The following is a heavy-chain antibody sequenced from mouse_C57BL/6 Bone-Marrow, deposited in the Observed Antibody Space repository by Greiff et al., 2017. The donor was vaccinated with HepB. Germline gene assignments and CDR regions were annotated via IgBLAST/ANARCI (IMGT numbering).Heavy chain of an antibody. CDR2: ISDGGSYT. CDR3: ARPSLGRGVYWYFDV. V-gene: IGHV5-4*03. Sequence: EVKLVESGGGLVKPGGSLKLSCAASGFTFSSYAMSWVRQTPEKRLEWVATISDGGSYTYYPDNVKGRFTISRDNAKNNLYLQMSHLKSEDTAMYYCARPSLGRGVYWYFDVWGTGTTVTVSS. CDR1: GFTFSSYA. D-gene: IGHD4-1*01. J-gene: IGHJ1*03.